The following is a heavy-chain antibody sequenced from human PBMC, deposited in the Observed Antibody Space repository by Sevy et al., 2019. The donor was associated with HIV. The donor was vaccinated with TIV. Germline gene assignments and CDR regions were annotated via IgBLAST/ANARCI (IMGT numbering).Heavy chain of an antibody. CDR2: IKQDGSEK. D-gene: IGHD3-22*01. J-gene: IGHJ4*02. Sequence: GGSLRLSCAASGFTFSSYWMSWVRQAPGKGLEWVANIKQDGSEKYYVASVKGRFTISRDNAKNSVYLEMNSLRPEDTAIYYYAKGNSGSFDYWGQGTLVTVSS. V-gene: IGHV3-7*01. CDR1: GFTFSSYW. CDR3: AKGNSGSFDY.